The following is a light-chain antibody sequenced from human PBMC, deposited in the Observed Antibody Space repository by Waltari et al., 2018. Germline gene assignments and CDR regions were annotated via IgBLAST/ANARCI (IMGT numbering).Light chain of an antibody. V-gene: IGKV1-33*01. CDR1: QDISIY. Sequence: DIQMTQSPSSMSASVGDRVSITCQASQDISIYLSCYQQKPGKAPKVLIYDASNLETGVPSRFTGSRSGTDFTFTISSLQPEDIATYYCQQYKDLPRTFGQGTKVEIK. J-gene: IGKJ1*01. CDR3: QQYKDLPRT. CDR2: DAS.